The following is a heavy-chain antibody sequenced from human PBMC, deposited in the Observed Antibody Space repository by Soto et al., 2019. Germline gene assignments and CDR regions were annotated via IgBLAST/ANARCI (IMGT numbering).Heavy chain of an antibody. J-gene: IGHJ4*02. CDR1: GYSFIDYF. V-gene: IGHV1-2*02. Sequence: QVQLVQSGAEVKKPGASMKVSCKASGYSFIDYFMHWVRQAPGQGLQWVGSIHPNSGITKFSPEFLGRVTMTMDTSLNTAYLELAGMTSDDTGMYFCARDMRRGMRVEQPDYWGQGTLLTVSS. D-gene: IGHD2-8*01. CDR3: ARDMRRGMRVEQPDY. CDR2: IHPNSGIT.